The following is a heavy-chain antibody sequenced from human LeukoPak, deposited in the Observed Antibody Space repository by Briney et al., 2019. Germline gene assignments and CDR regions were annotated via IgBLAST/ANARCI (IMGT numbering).Heavy chain of an antibody. CDR3: AKMGDYSGSGSIDY. CDR1: GFTFSSYA. CDR2: ISGSGGST. Sequence: PGGSLRLSCAASGFTFSSYAMSWVRQAPGKGLEWVSAISGSGGSTYYADSVKGRFTISRDNSKNTLYLQMYSLRAEDTAVYYCAKMGDYSGSGSIDYWGQGTLLTVSS. V-gene: IGHV3-23*01. D-gene: IGHD3-10*01. J-gene: IGHJ4*02.